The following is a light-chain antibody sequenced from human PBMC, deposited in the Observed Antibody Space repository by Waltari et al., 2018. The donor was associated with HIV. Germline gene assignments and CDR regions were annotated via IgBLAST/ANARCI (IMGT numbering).Light chain of an antibody. V-gene: IGLV2-18*02. CDR3: SSYTSSTVV. CDR1: SSDVGSYNR. J-gene: IGLJ2*01. CDR2: EVN. Sequence: QSALTQPPSVSGSPGQSVTISCTGTSSDVGSYNRVSWYQQPPGTAPKLMIYEVNNRPSGVPDRFSGSKSGNTASLTIAVLQAEDEADYYCSSYTSSTVVFGGGTKLTVL.